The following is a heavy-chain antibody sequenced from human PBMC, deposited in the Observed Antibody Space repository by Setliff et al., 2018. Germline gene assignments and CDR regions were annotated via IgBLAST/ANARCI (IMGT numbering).Heavy chain of an antibody. CDR2: ISSNGGST. Sequence: GGSLRLSCSASGFTFSSYAMHWVRQAPGKGLEYVSAISSNGGSTYYADSVKGRFTISGDNSKNTLYLQMSSLRAEDTAVYYCVKGVGYYDSSIDPWGQGTLVTVSS. V-gene: IGHV3-64D*09. J-gene: IGHJ5*02. CDR1: GFTFSSYA. D-gene: IGHD3-22*01. CDR3: VKGVGYYDSSIDP.